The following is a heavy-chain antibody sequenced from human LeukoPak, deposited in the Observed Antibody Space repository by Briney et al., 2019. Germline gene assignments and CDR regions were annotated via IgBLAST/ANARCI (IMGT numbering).Heavy chain of an antibody. CDR3: ARDKVGAVDAFDI. V-gene: IGHV3-48*03. J-gene: IGHJ3*02. CDR1: GFTFSNYE. CDR2: ISSSGSTI. D-gene: IGHD1-26*01. Sequence: GGSLRLSCTASGFTFSNYEMNWVRQAPGKGLEWVSCISSSGSTIYYADSVKGRFTISRDNAKNSLYLQMNSLRAEDTAVYYCARDKVGAVDAFDIWGQGTMVAVSS.